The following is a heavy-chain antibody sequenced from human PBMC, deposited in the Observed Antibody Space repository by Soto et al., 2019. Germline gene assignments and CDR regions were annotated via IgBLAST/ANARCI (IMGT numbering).Heavy chain of an antibody. CDR3: GKDPNGDYFGAFDF. V-gene: IGHV3-23*01. CDR2: ITGSGDYT. D-gene: IGHD4-17*01. Sequence: EVQMLESGGGLVQPGGSLRLSCAASGFTFSSYALTWVRQAPGKGLEWVSSITGSGDYTRYTDSVKGRFTITRDNAKNTLFLKMKSLRAADTAIYYCGKDPNGDYFGAFDFWGQGTMVTVSS. J-gene: IGHJ3*01. CDR1: GFTFSSYA.